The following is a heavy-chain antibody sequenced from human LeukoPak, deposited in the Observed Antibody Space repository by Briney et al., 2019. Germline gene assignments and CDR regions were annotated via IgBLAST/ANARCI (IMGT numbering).Heavy chain of an antibody. CDR2: IYYSGTT. J-gene: IGHJ4*02. CDR3: ARHEAQDFDY. Sequence: PSETLSLTCTVSGGSISSSNYYWGWIRQPPGKGLEWIGSIYYSGTTYYRSSLRSRVIISVDTSKNQFSLKLSSVTATDTAVYYCARHEAQDFDYWGQGTLVTVSS. CDR1: GGSISSSNYY. V-gene: IGHV4-39*01.